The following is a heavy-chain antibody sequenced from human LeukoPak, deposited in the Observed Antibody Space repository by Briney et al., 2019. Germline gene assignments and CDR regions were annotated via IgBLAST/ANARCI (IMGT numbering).Heavy chain of an antibody. D-gene: IGHD3-10*01. J-gene: IGHJ4*02. CDR3: ARARLGKGPTSLYYFDY. Sequence: SETLSLTCAVYGGSFSGYYWSWIRQPPGKGLEWIGEINHSGSTNYNPSLKSRVTISVDTSKNQFSLKLSSVTAADTAVYYCARARLGKGPTSLYYFDYWGQGTLVTVSS. CDR2: INHSGST. V-gene: IGHV4-34*01. CDR1: GGSFSGYY.